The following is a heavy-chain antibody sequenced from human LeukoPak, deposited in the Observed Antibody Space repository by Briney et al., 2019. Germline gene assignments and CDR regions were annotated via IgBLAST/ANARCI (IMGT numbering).Heavy chain of an antibody. CDR2: ITGSDLST. V-gene: IGHV3-23*01. CDR1: GFTFGSYA. D-gene: IGHD6-19*01. Sequence: PGGSLRLSCAASGFTFGSYAMAWVRQAPGKGLEWFSVITGSDLSTYYADSVRGRFTISRDNSKNTLYLQMNSLRADDTAVYYCAKHRGPGVAGTGGVESWGQGTLVTVSS. J-gene: IGHJ4*02. CDR3: AKHRGPGVAGTGGVES.